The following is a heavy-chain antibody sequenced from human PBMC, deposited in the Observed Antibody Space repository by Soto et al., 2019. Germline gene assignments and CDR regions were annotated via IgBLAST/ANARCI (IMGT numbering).Heavy chain of an antibody. V-gene: IGHV4-59*01. CDR1: GGSISSYY. CDR3: ARINYYGSGSYYNVPRSVFAY. Sequence: ETLSLTCTVSGGSISSYYWSWIRQPPGKGLEWIGYIYYSGSTNYNPSLKSRVTISVDTSKNQFSLKLSSVTAADTAVYYCARINYYGSGSYYNVPRSVFAYWGQGTLVTVSS. J-gene: IGHJ4*02. D-gene: IGHD3-10*01. CDR2: IYYSGST.